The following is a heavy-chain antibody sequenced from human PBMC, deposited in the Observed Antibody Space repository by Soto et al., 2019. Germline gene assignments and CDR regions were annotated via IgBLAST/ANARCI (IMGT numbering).Heavy chain of an antibody. CDR1: GYTFTSYA. D-gene: IGHD6-19*01. J-gene: IGHJ4*02. CDR3: ARLLAPGIAVAGSDY. V-gene: IGHV1-3*01. Sequence: ASVKVSCKASGYTFTSYAMHWVRQAPGQRLEWMGWINAGNGNTKYSQKFQGRVTITRDTSASTAYMELSSLRSEDTAVYYCARLLAPGIAVAGSDYWGQGTLVTVSS. CDR2: INAGNGNT.